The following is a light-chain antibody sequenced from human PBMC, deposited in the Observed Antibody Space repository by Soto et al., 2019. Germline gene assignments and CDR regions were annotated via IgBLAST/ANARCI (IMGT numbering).Light chain of an antibody. J-gene: IGKJ5*01. CDR1: QDIRNY. CDR3: QQYDNLPIT. CDR2: DAS. V-gene: IGKV1-33*01. Sequence: IQMTQSPSSLSASVGDRVTITCRASQDIRNYLNWYQQRKGKAPKLLIYDASNLETGVPSRLSGSGSGTDFTFTISSMQTQDIATYYCQQYDNLPITFGHGTRLEIK.